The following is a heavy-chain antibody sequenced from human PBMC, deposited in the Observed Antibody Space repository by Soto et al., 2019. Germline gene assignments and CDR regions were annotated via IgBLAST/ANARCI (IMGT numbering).Heavy chain of an antibody. CDR3: AKSGAVVVVAATEPFDY. D-gene: IGHD2-15*01. CDR1: GFTFSDYY. V-gene: IGHV3-11*01. J-gene: IGHJ4*02. CDR2: ISSSGSTI. Sequence: GGSLRLSCAASGFTFSDYYMSWIRQAPGKGLEWVSYISSSGSTIYYADSVKGRFTISRDNAKNSLYLQMNSLRAEDTAVYYCAKSGAVVVVAATEPFDYWGQGTLVTVSS.